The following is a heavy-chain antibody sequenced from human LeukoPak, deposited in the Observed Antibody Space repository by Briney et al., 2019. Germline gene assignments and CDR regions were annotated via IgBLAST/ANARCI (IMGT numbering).Heavy chain of an antibody. CDR1: GFTFSSHA. D-gene: IGHD2-15*01. CDR3: AKHNLLGYCSGGSCYSGAFDI. J-gene: IGHJ3*02. CDR2: ISGSGCTT. V-gene: IGHV3-23*01. Sequence: SGGSLRLSCAASGFTFSSHAMSWVRQAPGKGLEWVSAISGSGCTTYYADSVKGRFTISRDNSKNTLYLQMNSLRAEDTAVYYCAKHNLLGYCSGGSCYSGAFDIWGQGTMVTVSS.